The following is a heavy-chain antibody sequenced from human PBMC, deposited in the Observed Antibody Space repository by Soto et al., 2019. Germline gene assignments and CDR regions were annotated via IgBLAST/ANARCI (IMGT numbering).Heavy chain of an antibody. CDR1: GFTFSNAW. CDR2: IKSKTDGGTT. Sequence: LRLSCAASGFTFSNAWMSWVRQAPGKGLEWVGRIKSKTDGGTTDYAAPVKGRFTISRDDSKNTLYLQMNSLKTEDTAVYYCTTGIGSAFGSSGSLWGQGTLVTVSS. D-gene: IGHD6-19*01. J-gene: IGHJ4*02. V-gene: IGHV3-15*01. CDR3: TTGIGSAFGSSGSL.